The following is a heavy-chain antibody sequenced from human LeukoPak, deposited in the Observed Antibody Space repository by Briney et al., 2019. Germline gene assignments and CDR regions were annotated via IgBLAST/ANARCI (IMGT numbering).Heavy chain of an antibody. Sequence: SETLSLTCTVSGGSISSYYWSWIRQPPGKGLEWIGYIYYSGSTDYNPSLKSRVTISVDTSKNQSSLKLSSVTAADTAVYYCARIAYCGGDCYVMAFDIWGQGTMVTVSS. CDR3: ARIAYCGGDCYVMAFDI. V-gene: IGHV4-59*01. CDR2: IYYSGST. D-gene: IGHD2-21*02. CDR1: GGSISSYY. J-gene: IGHJ3*02.